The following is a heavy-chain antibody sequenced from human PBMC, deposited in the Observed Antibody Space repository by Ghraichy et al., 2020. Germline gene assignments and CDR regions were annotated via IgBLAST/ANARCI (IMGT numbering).Heavy chain of an antibody. CDR1: GGSFSDYF. D-gene: IGHD1-14*01. Sequence: SQTLSLTCAVFGGSFSDYFWSWFRQPPGKGLEWIGEISHSGITTYNPSLKSRVAISVDTSKNQFSLKVTSVTAADTSVYYCATWEYSADRSKQNHWGLGTLVTVS. V-gene: IGHV4-34*01. CDR2: ISHSGIT. J-gene: IGHJ4*01. CDR3: ATWEYSADRSKQNH.